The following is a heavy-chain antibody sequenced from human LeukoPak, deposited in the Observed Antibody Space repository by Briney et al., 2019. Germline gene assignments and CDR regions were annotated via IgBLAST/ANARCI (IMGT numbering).Heavy chain of an antibody. V-gene: IGHV3-48*03. D-gene: IGHD1-7*01. J-gene: IGHJ5*02. Sequence: GGSLRLSCAASGFTFSSYEMNWVRQAPGKGLEWVSYISSSGSTIYYVDSVKGRFTISRDNAKNSLYLQLNSLRAEDTAVYYCARDHPLTGTTEFGWFDPWGQGTLVTVSS. CDR3: ARDHPLTGTTEFGWFDP. CDR2: ISSSGSTI. CDR1: GFTFSSYE.